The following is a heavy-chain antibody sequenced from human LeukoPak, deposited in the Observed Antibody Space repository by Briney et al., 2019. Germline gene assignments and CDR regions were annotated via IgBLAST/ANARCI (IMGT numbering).Heavy chain of an antibody. D-gene: IGHD3-16*01. Sequence: SESLSLTCNVSGGSMSGYYWTWIRQPPGKGLEWIGHIHSTGSPTHNPSLKSRVTMSIDTSKNQFSLSLSSATAADTAFYYCARRRGGFGEGEFIYWGQGTLVTVSS. J-gene: IGHJ4*02. CDR1: GGSMSGYY. CDR2: IHSTGSP. CDR3: ARRRGGFGEGEFIY. V-gene: IGHV4-4*09.